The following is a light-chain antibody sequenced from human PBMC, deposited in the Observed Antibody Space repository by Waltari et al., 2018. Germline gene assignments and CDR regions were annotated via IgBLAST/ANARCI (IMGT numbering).Light chain of an antibody. V-gene: IGLV2-14*01. Sequence: QSALTQPASVSGSPGQSTGLSCTGITSDAGGYTYVPWFQQLPGKAPKLIIYEVSNRPSGISNRFSGSKSGDTASLNISGLQAEDEADYYCSSYTSDNTLVFGGGTKLNVL. CDR2: EVS. CDR3: SSYTSDNTLV. J-gene: IGLJ2*01. CDR1: TSDAGGYTY.